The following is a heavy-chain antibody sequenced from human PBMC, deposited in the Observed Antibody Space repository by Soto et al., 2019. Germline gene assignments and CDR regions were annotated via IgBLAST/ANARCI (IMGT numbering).Heavy chain of an antibody. CDR1: GFTFGSYW. J-gene: IGHJ4*02. Sequence: EVQLVESGGGSVQTGGSLRISCVASGFTFGSYWMDWVRQAPGKGLVWVSRINGDGRSTTYADSVKGRFTISRDNAKNSLYLRMNSLRADDTAVYYCSRETLWFGESPKSGGPGTLVTVSS. D-gene: IGHD3-10*01. V-gene: IGHV3-74*01. CDR3: SRETLWFGESPKS. CDR2: INGDGRST.